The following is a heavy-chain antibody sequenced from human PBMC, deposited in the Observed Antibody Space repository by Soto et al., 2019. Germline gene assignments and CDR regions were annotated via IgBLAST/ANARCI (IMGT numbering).Heavy chain of an antibody. D-gene: IGHD3-16*01. CDR2: IDYSGST. Sequence: SETLSLTCTVSGGSISSGGYYWSWIRQHPGKGLEWIGYIDYSGSTYYNPSLKSRVTISVDTSKNQFSLKLRSVTAADTAVYYCARGGSRLVSLDYWGQGTRVTVSS. J-gene: IGHJ4*02. CDR1: GGSISSGGYY. CDR3: ARGGSRLVSLDY. V-gene: IGHV4-31*03.